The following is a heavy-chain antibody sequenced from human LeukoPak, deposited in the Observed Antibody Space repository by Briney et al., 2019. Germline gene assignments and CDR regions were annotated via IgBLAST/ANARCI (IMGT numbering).Heavy chain of an antibody. V-gene: IGHV3-23*01. D-gene: IGHD6-19*01. Sequence: PGGSLRLSCAASGFTFSSYAMSWVRQAPGKGLEWVSAISGSGGSTYYADSVKGRFTISRDNSKNTLYLQMNSLRAEDTAVYYCANDNVGSGWEYFDYWGQGTLVTVSS. J-gene: IGHJ4*02. CDR1: GFTFSSYA. CDR2: ISGSGGST. CDR3: ANDNVGSGWEYFDY.